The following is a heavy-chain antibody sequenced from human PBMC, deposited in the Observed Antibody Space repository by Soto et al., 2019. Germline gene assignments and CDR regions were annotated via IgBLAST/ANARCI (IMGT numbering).Heavy chain of an antibody. CDR1: GFTFSSYA. CDR3: AFPDDSSGFDY. Sequence: QPXVSLQLSCAASGFTFSSYAMNWVRQAPEKGLEWVSSISGSGGSTYYTDSVKGRFTISRDNSKNTLYLQMNSLRAGDTAVYYCAFPDDSSGFDYWGQGTLVTVSS. V-gene: IGHV3-23*01. CDR2: ISGSGGST. D-gene: IGHD3-22*01. J-gene: IGHJ4*02.